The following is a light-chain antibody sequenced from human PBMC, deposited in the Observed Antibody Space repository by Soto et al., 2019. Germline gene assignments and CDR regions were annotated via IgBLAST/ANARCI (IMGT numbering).Light chain of an antibody. CDR1: QSISSY. Sequence: DIQMTQSPSSLSASVGDRVTITCRASQSISSYLNWYQQKPGKAPQLLIYVASSLQSGVPSRFSGRGSGTDFTLTISSLQPEDFATYYCQQSYITPLTFGGGTKVDI. CDR3: QQSYITPLT. V-gene: IGKV1-39*01. J-gene: IGKJ4*01. CDR2: VAS.